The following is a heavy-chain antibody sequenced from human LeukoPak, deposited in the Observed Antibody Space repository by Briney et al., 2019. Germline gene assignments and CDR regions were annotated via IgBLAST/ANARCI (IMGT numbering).Heavy chain of an antibody. Sequence: PSETLSLTCTVSGGSLSSSSYYWGWIRQPPGKGLEWIGYIYYSGSTNYNPSLKSRVTISLDTSENQFSLKLTSVTAADTAVYYCAAREYGSGYYWGQGTLVTVSS. CDR2: IYYSGST. V-gene: IGHV4-61*01. D-gene: IGHD3-10*01. CDR1: GGSLSSSSYY. J-gene: IGHJ4*02. CDR3: AAREYGSGYY.